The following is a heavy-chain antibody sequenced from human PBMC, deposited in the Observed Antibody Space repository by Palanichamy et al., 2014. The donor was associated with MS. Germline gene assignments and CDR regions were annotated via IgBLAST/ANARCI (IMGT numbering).Heavy chain of an antibody. D-gene: IGHD1-26*01. Sequence: EVQLVESGGGLVQPGGSLRLSCAASGFTFSSYSMNWVRQAPGKGLEWVSYISSSSSTIYYADSVKGRFTISRDNAKNSLYLQMNSLRAEDTAVYYCARTGSYQEFDYWGQGTLVTVSS. CDR3: ARTGSYQEFDY. V-gene: IGHV3-48*01. J-gene: IGHJ4*02. CDR2: ISSSSSTI. CDR1: GFTFSSYS.